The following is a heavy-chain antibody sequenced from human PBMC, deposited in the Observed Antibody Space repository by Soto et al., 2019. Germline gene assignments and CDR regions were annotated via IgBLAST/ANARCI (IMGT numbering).Heavy chain of an antibody. V-gene: IGHV3-23*01. CDR3: AKDTYLSVADHAKTFDY. J-gene: IGHJ4*02. Sequence: EVQLLESGGGLEQPGGSLRLSCATSGFAFSTYAMTWVRQAPGKGLEWVSGISGRGTSTFYADSVKGRFTISRDNSKNTLYLQMNNLRAEDRAVYYCAKDTYLSVADHAKTFDYWGQRMLVTVSS. CDR1: GFAFSTYA. D-gene: IGHD2-21*01. CDR2: ISGRGTST.